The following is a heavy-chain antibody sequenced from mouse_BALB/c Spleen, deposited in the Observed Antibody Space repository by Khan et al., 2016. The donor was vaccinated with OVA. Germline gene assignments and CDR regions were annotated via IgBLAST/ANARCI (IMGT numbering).Heavy chain of an antibody. D-gene: IGHD2-3*01. V-gene: IGHV1-77*01. Sequence: QVQLQQPGTELARPGASVKLSCKASGYTFTDYYITWVKQRTGQGLEWIGEIYPGSGNTYYNEKFKGKATLTADKSSNTAYMQLSSLTSDDSAVYICARMDTTSQDYWGQGTTLTVSS. CDR2: IYPGSGNT. CDR1: GYTFTDYY. CDR3: ARMDTTSQDY. J-gene: IGHJ2*01.